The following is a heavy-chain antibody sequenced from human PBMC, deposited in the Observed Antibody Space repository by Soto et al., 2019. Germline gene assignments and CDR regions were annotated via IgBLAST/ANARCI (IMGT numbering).Heavy chain of an antibody. D-gene: IGHD2-15*01. CDR3: ARVPGYCSGGSCYSWYFDL. Sequence: EVQLVESGGGLVKPGGSLRLSCAASGFTFSSYSMNWVRQAPGKGLEWVSSISSSSSCIYYAESLKGRFTISRDNAKNSLYLQMNSLRAEDTAVYYCARVPGYCSGGSCYSWYFDLLGRGTLVTVSS. J-gene: IGHJ2*01. CDR2: ISSSSSCI. CDR1: GFTFSSYS. V-gene: IGHV3-21*01.